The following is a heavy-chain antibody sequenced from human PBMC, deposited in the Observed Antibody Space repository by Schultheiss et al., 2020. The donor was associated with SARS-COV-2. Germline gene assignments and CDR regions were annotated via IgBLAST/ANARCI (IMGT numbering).Heavy chain of an antibody. D-gene: IGHD2-2*02. J-gene: IGHJ4*02. CDR3: AKDKVVVVPAAIGPFDY. CDR2: ISYDGSNK. V-gene: IGHV3-30*07. Sequence: GGSLRLSCAASGFTFSSYAMSWVRQAPGKGLEWVAVISYDGSNKYYADSVKGRFTISRDNSKNTLYLQMNSLRAEDTAVYYCAKDKVVVVPAAIGPFDYWGQGTLVTVSS. CDR1: GFTFSSYA.